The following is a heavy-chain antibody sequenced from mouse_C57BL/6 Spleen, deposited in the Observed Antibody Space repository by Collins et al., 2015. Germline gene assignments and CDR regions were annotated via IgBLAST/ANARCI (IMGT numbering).Heavy chain of an antibody. CDR3: ARPDYYGLTWFAY. D-gene: IGHD1-1*01. V-gene: IGHV5-17*01. J-gene: IGHJ3*01. CDR2: ISSGSSTI. Sequence: EVQLVESGGGLVKPGGSLKLSCAASGFTFSDYGMHWVRQAPEKGLEWVAYISSGSSTIYYADTVKGRFTISRDNAKNTLFLQMTSLRSEDTAMYYCARPDYYGLTWFAYWGQGTLVTVSA. CDR1: GFTFSDYG.